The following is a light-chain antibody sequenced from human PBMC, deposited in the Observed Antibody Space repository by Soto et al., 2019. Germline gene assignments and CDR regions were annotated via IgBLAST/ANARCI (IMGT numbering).Light chain of an antibody. J-gene: IGLJ1*01. Sequence: QSVLTQPASVSGSPGQSITISCTGTSSDVGGYNYVSWYQQHPGKAPKLMIYDVSNRPSGVSNRFSGSKSGNTASLTISGLQAEYEADYYGSSYTSSSTYVFGTGTKVTVL. CDR1: SSDVGGYNY. CDR2: DVS. CDR3: SSYTSSSTYV. V-gene: IGLV2-14*01.